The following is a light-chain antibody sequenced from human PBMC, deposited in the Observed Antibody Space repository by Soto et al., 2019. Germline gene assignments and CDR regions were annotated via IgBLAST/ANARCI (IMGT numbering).Light chain of an antibody. CDR2: EVT. Sequence: QSALTQPASVSGSPGQSITISCTGTSSDIGRYTYVSWYQQHPGKAPKLIIFEVTNRPSGVSSRFSGSKSGNSASLIISGLQAEDEADYYCSSYTSSSTRVFGGGTKLTVL. CDR3: SSYTSSSTRV. CDR1: SSDIGRYTY. V-gene: IGLV2-14*01. J-gene: IGLJ2*01.